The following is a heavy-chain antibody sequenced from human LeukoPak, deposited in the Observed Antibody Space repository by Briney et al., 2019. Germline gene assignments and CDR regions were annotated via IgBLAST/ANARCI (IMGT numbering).Heavy chain of an antibody. Sequence: ASVKVSCKASGYTFTGYYMHWVRQAPGQGLEWMGWINPNSGGTNYAQKFQGRVTMTRDTSISTAYMELSRLRSDDTAVYYCARGSDYYDSSGPLGYWGQGTLVTVSS. V-gene: IGHV1-2*02. CDR2: INPNSGGT. J-gene: IGHJ4*02. D-gene: IGHD3-22*01. CDR3: ARGSDYYDSSGPLGY. CDR1: GYTFTGYY.